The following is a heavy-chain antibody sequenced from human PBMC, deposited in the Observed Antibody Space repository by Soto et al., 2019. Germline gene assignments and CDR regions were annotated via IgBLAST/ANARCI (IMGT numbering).Heavy chain of an antibody. CDR3: ARAILLGTAADY. D-gene: IGHD2-21*02. Sequence: QVQLVQSGAKVKKPGASVKVSCKASGYTFTNYAMHWVRKATGQRLEWMGWINAGNGNTKYSQKFQGRVTITRDTSASTAYMELSSLRSEDTAVYYCARAILLGTAADYWGQGTLVTVSS. CDR1: GYTFTNYA. J-gene: IGHJ4*02. CDR2: INAGNGNT. V-gene: IGHV1-3*01.